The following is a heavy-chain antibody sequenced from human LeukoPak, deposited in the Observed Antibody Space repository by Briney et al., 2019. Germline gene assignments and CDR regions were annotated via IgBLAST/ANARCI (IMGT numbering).Heavy chain of an antibody. V-gene: IGHV1-46*01. Sequence: ASVKVSCKASGYTFTSYYMHWVRQAPGQGLEWMGIINPNGGSTSYAQKFQGRVTMTRNTSTSTAYMELSSLRSEDTAVYYCARDLQIAIFGVVIIGGGNYFDYWGQGTLVTVSS. J-gene: IGHJ4*02. CDR3: ARDLQIAIFGVVIIGGGNYFDY. CDR1: GYTFTSYY. CDR2: INPNGGST. D-gene: IGHD3-3*01.